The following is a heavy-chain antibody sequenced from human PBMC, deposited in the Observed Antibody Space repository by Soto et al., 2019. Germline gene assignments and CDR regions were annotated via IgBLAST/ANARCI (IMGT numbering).Heavy chain of an antibody. CDR1: GFTFSSYW. CDR2: INSDGSST. CDR3: XXXXXXXXXGXSFDL. J-gene: IGHJ2*01. V-gene: IGHV3-74*01. Sequence: EVQLVESGGGLVQPGGSLRLSCAASGFTFSSYWMHWVRQAPGKGLVWVSRINSDGSSTSYADSVKGRFTISRDNAKXXXXXXXXXXXXXXXXXXXXXXXXXXXXXGXSFDLWGRGTLVTVSS.